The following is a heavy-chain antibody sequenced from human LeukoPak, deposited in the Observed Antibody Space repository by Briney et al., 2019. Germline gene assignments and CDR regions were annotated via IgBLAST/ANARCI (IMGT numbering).Heavy chain of an antibody. CDR2: IIPIFGTA. V-gene: IGHV1-69*01. Sequence: VASVKVSCKASGGTFSSYAISWVRQAPGQGLEWMGGIIPIFGTANYAQKFQGRVTINADEYTSTDYMELSSLRSEDTAVYYCARDSRLGYDFWSGYSDYWGQGTLVTVSS. CDR1: GGTFSSYA. CDR3: ARDSRLGYDFWSGYSDY. J-gene: IGHJ4*02. D-gene: IGHD3-3*01.